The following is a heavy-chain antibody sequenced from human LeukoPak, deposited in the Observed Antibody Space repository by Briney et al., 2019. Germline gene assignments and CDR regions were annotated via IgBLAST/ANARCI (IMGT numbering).Heavy chain of an antibody. V-gene: IGHV3-23*01. D-gene: IGHD7-27*01. Sequence: PGGSLRLSRAAATVSSTTIGMSWVRQAPGKGLEWVSSISASGDGTVYADSVKGRVTISRDNSENTLYLQMNSLKADDTAVYYCANNFWGREAYSWYLDLGRRGTLVTVSS. CDR1: TVSSTTIG. J-gene: IGHJ2*01. CDR2: ISASGDGT. CDR3: ANNFWGREAYSWYLDL.